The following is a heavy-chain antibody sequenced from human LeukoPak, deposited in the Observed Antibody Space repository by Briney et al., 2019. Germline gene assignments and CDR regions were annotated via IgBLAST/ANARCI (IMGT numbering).Heavy chain of an antibody. CDR1: EYTFTSYY. CDR2: IIPSVGST. CDR3: AREGFDSGARMAFHI. Sequence: ASVKVSCKASEYTFTSYYIHWVRQAPGQGLEWMGIIIPSVGSTTYAQKFQGRVTMTTDTSTSTVYMELSSLRSEDTAVYYCAREGFDSGARMAFHIWGQGTMVTVS. J-gene: IGHJ3*02. D-gene: IGHD3-22*01. V-gene: IGHV1-46*01.